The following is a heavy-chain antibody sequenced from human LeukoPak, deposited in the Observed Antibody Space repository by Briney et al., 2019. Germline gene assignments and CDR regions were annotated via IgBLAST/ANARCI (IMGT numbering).Heavy chain of an antibody. J-gene: IGHJ4*02. V-gene: IGHV1-46*01. D-gene: IGHD3-22*01. Sequence: ASVKASCKASGYTFTSYYMHWVRQAPGQGLEWMGIINPSGGSTSYAQKFQGRVTMTRDTSISTAYMELSRLRSDDTAVYYCARGDDSSGYYYGKHFDYWGQGTLVTVSS. CDR2: INPSGGST. CDR3: ARGDDSSGYYYGKHFDY. CDR1: GYTFTSYY.